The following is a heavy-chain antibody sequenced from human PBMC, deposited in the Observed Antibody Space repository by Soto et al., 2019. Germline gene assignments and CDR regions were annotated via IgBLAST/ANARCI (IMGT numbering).Heavy chain of an antibody. D-gene: IGHD3-9*01. CDR1: GCSSSSYY. CDR3: ARWRLEDYDILTGYPRGHFDY. Sequence: AETLSLTCTVSGCSSSSYYWSWIRQPPGKGLEWIGYIYYSGSTNYNPSLKSRVTISVDTSKNQFSLKLSSVTAADTAVYYCARWRLEDYDILTGYPRGHFDYWGQGTLVTVSS. CDR2: IYYSGST. J-gene: IGHJ4*02. V-gene: IGHV4-59*08.